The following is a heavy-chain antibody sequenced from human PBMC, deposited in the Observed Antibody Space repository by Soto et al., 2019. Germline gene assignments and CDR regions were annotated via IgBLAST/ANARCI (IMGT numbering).Heavy chain of an antibody. CDR1: GFTFSSYA. CDR3: AKDNGVSITMIVVVNKFDY. J-gene: IGHJ4*02. CDR2: ISGSGGST. V-gene: IGHV3-23*01. D-gene: IGHD3-22*01. Sequence: GGSLRLSCAASGFTFSSYAMSWVRQAPGKGLEWVSAISGSGGSTYYADSVKGRFTISRDNSKNTLYLQMNSLRAEDTAVYYCAKDNGVSITMIVVVNKFDYWGQGTLVTVSS.